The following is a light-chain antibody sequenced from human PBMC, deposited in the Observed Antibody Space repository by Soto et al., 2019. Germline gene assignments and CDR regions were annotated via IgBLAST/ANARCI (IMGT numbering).Light chain of an antibody. CDR2: GAS. Sequence: DIVLTQSPGTLSLSPVERATLSCRASETVNSNYLAWYQQKRGQAPRLLIYGASNRATGIPDRFSGSGSGTDFTLTISRLEPEDFGVYYCQQYNDWFSITFGQGTRLEI. J-gene: IGKJ5*01. CDR1: ETVNSNY. V-gene: IGKV3-20*01. CDR3: QQYNDWFSIT.